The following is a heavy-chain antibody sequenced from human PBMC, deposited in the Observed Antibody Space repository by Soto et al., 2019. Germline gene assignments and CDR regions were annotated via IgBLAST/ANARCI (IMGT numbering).Heavy chain of an antibody. Sequence: GGSLRLSCAASGFTFSGSAMHWVRQASGKGLEWVGRIRSKANSYATAYAASVKGRFTISRDDSKNTAYLQMNSLKTEDTAVYYCTSGGDDILTGYSSFDYWGQGTLVTVSS. CDR1: GFTFSGSA. J-gene: IGHJ4*02. D-gene: IGHD3-9*01. CDR3: TSGGDDILTGYSSFDY. CDR2: IRSKANSYAT. V-gene: IGHV3-73*01.